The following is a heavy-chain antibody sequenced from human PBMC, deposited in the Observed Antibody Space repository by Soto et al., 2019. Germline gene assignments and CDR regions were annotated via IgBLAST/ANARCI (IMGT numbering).Heavy chain of an antibody. J-gene: IGHJ4*02. CDR2: IYYSGST. D-gene: IGHD3-22*01. CDR1: GGSISSGDYY. CDR3: ARETYYYDSSGYGHLDY. Sequence: SETLSLTCTVSGGSISSGDYYWSWIRQPPGKGLEWIGYIYYSGSTYYNPSLKSRVTISADTSKNQFSLKLSSVTAADTAVYYCARETYYYDSSGYGHLDYWGQGTLVTVPQ. V-gene: IGHV4-30-4*01.